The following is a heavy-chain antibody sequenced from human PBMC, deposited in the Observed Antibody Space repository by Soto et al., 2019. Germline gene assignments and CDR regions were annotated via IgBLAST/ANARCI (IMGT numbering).Heavy chain of an antibody. CDR2: ISYEGSNK. Sequence: QVKLVESGGGVVQLGRSLRLSCEASGFTFSTYGMHWVRQVPGKGLEWVAVISYEGSNKVYAESVKGRFTISRDNSKNXLYLQMNGLRPEDTAVYYCAKDYSGSYQRSYYFERWGQGTLVTVSS. V-gene: IGHV3-30*18. D-gene: IGHD5-12*01. CDR1: GFTFSTYG. CDR3: AKDYSGSYQRSYYFER. J-gene: IGHJ4*02.